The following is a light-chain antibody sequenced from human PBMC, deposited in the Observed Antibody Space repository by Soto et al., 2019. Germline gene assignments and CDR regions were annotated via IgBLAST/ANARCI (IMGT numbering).Light chain of an antibody. CDR2: KAS. CDR3: QQYHTYPWT. Sequence: DTQMTQSPSTLSASVGDRVTITCRASQSLSSWLAWYQQKPGKAPKLLVYKASSLKTGVPPRFSGSESGTEFSLTISRLQPDDFATYYCQQYHTYPWTFGQGTKVEFK. CDR1: QSLSSW. J-gene: IGKJ1*01. V-gene: IGKV1-5*03.